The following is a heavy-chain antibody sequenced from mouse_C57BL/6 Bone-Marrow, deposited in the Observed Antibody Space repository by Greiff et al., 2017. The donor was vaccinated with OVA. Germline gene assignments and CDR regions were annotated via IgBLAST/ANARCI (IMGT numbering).Heavy chain of an antibody. CDR2: ISNLAYSI. V-gene: IGHV5-15*01. J-gene: IGHJ2*01. CDR3: ARVLPPYYFDY. D-gene: IGHD1-1*01. Sequence: EVMLVESGGGLVQPGGSLKLSCAASGFTFSDYGMAWVRQAPRKGPEWVAFISNLAYSIYYADTVTGRFTISRENAKNTLYLEVSSLRSEDTAMYYCARVLPPYYFDYWGQGTTLTVSS. CDR1: GFTFSDYG.